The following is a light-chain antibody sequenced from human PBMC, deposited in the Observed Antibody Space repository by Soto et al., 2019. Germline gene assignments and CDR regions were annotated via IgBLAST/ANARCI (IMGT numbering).Light chain of an antibody. CDR1: SSNIGSNV. V-gene: IGLV1-44*01. CDR3: ATWDDSLNGYV. Sequence: QSVLTQPPSASGTPGQRATISCSVSSSNIGSNVVNWFQQLPGTAPKLRIYSNNQRPSGVPDRFSGSKSGTSASLAISGLQSEDEADYYCATWDDSLNGYVFGTGTKVTVL. CDR2: SNN. J-gene: IGLJ1*01.